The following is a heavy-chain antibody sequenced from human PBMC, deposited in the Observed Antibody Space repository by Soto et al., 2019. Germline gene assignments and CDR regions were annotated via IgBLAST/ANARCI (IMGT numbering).Heavy chain of an antibody. J-gene: IGHJ4*02. V-gene: IGHV3-21*01. CDR1: GFTFSSYA. CDR3: ARVKVGSTSAFDY. D-gene: IGHD1-26*01. Sequence: PGGSLRLSCAASGFTFSSYALNWVRQAPGKGLEWVSSISSSSSFIYYADSVKGRFTVSRGNAKNSLSLQLNSLRAEDTAVYYCARVKVGSTSAFDYWGQGTLVTVSS. CDR2: ISSSSSFI.